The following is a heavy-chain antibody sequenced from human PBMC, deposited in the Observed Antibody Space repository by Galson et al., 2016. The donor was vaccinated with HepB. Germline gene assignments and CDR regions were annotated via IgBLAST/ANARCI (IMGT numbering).Heavy chain of an antibody. V-gene: IGHV1-3*01. J-gene: IGHJ5*02. Sequence: SVKVSCKASGYTFTNFAMHWVRQAPGQRLEWMGGINAGNGNTKYSQNLQGRVTITRDTAARTGYMELSSLRSEDTAVYYCARDTFRGMFDPWGQGTLATVPS. CDR3: ARDTFRGMFDP. CDR1: GYTFTNFA. D-gene: IGHD2/OR15-2a*01. CDR2: INAGNGNT.